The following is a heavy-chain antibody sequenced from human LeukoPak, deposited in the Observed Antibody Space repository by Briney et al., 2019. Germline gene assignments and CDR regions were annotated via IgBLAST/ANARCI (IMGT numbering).Heavy chain of an antibody. D-gene: IGHD3-10*01. Sequence: LEASVKVSCKASGGTFSSYAISWVRQAPGQGLEWMGWINPNSGGTNYAQKFQGRVTMTRDTSISTAYMELSRLRSDDTAVYYCARDKWAMVRGVIGYYYYMDVWGKGTTVTISS. J-gene: IGHJ6*03. V-gene: IGHV1-2*03. CDR3: ARDKWAMVRGVIGYYYYMDV. CDR2: INPNSGGT. CDR1: GGTFSSYA.